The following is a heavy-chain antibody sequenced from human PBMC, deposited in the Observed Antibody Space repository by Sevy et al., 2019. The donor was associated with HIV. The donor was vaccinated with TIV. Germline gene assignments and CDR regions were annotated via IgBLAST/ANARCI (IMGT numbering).Heavy chain of an antibody. J-gene: IGHJ6*02. CDR3: ARNHSSGWPEYYYYGMDV. D-gene: IGHD6-25*01. Sequence: GESLKISCKGSGYSFTSYWIGWVRQMPGKGLEWMWIIYPGDSDTRYSPSFQGQVTISADKSISTAYLQWSSLKASDTAMYFCARNHSSGWPEYYYYGMDVWGQGTTVTVSS. CDR1: GYSFTSYW. V-gene: IGHV5-51*01. CDR2: IYPGDSDT.